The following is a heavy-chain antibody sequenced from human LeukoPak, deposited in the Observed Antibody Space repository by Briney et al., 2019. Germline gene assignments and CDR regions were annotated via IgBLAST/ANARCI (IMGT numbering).Heavy chain of an antibody. CDR2: ISYDGSNK. J-gene: IGHJ3*02. Sequence: GRSLRLSCAASGFTFSSYAMHWVRQAPGKGLEWVAVISYDGSNKYYADSVKGRFTISRDNSKNTLYLQMNSLRAEDTAVYYCATSSILMVTGAFDIWGQGTMVTVSS. CDR1: GFTFSSYA. CDR3: ATSSILMVTGAFDI. D-gene: IGHD5-18*01. V-gene: IGHV3-30*14.